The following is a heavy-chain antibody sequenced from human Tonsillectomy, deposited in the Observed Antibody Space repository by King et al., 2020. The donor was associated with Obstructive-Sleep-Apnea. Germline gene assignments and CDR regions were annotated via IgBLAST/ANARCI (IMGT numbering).Heavy chain of an antibody. J-gene: IGHJ4*02. CDR1: GYSFTTYW. Sequence: VQLVQSGPEVKKPGESLKISCKGSGYSFTTYWIGWVRQMPGKGLEWMGIIYPGDSNTRYSPSFQGQVTISADKSISTAYLQWSSLKASDTAMYYCSRYPAEGNFWSGYNDIPFDYWGQGTLVTVSS. D-gene: IGHD3-3*01. CDR3: SRYPAEGNFWSGYNDIPFDY. CDR2: IYPGDSNT. V-gene: IGHV5-51*01.